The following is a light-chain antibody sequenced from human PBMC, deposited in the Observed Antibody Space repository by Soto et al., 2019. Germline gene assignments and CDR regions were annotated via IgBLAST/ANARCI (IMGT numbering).Light chain of an antibody. Sequence: DIQMTQSPSSLSASIGDRVTITCRASQGINNYLAWYQQKPGRAPQLLIYAASAVHSGVPSRFSGSGSGTDFALTINSLQPEDVATYYCQKYNSALRTFGPGTKVEIK. CDR2: AAS. V-gene: IGKV1-27*01. CDR3: QKYNSALRT. J-gene: IGKJ1*01. CDR1: QGINNY.